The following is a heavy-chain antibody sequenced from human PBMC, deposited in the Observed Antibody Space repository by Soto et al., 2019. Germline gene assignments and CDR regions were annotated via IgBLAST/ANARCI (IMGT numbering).Heavy chain of an antibody. D-gene: IGHD5-12*01. CDR3: ARGRDGYIDDY. CDR1: GGSISSYY. V-gene: IGHV4-59*01. J-gene: IGHJ4*02. Sequence: SETLSLTCTVSGGSISSYYWSWIRQPPGKGLEWIGYIYYSGSTNYNPSLKSRVTISVDTSKNQFSLKLSSVTAADTAVYYCARGRDGYIDDYWGQGTLVTVSS. CDR2: IYYSGST.